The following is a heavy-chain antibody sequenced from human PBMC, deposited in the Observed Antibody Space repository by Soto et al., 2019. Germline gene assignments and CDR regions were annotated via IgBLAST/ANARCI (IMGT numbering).Heavy chain of an antibody. CDR1: GGSISDYY. CDR3: ARARNCGYDCINWFDP. V-gene: IGHV4-59*01. D-gene: IGHD2-21*02. CDR2: VSYSGST. J-gene: IGHJ5*02. Sequence: QVQLRESGPGLVKPSETLSLTCAVSGGSISDYYWSWIRHPPGRGLEWIGYVSYSGSTTYNPSLRSRLTISVDTSKNQFSLKLSSVTAADTAVYYCARARNCGYDCINWFDPWGQGTLVTVSS.